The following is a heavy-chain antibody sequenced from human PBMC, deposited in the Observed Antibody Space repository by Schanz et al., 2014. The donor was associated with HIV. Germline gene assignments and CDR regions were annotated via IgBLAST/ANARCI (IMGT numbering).Heavy chain of an antibody. V-gene: IGHV3-21*04. CDR3: ARDSVDAVVTSTDYYNGIDV. CDR2: ISATGAYI. D-gene: IGHD2-21*02. J-gene: IGHJ6*02. Sequence: VQLVESGGGVVQPGRSLRLSCTASRFTFSSYAMHWVGQAPGEGLGWVAFISATGAYIYYADSVKGRFTISRDNAQKSLFLQMNSLRDEDTAIYFCARDSVDAVVTSTDYYNGIDVWGQGTTVTVSS. CDR1: RFTFSSYA.